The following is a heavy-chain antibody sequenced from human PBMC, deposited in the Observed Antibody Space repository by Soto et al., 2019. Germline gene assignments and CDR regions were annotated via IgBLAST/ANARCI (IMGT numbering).Heavy chain of an antibody. J-gene: IGHJ4*02. CDR2: IIPMLGTP. V-gene: IGHV1-69*06. D-gene: IGHD3-22*01. CDR3: AKEMSRYDRSGYYRPDY. Sequence: QVQLVQSGAEVKKPGSSVKVSCKSSGDTFSSYAISWVRQAPGQGLEWMGGIIPMLGTPSYAQKFQDRVTITADKFTSTAYMELSGLRSEDTAVYYCAKEMSRYDRSGYYRPDYWGQGTLVTVSS. CDR1: GDTFSSYA.